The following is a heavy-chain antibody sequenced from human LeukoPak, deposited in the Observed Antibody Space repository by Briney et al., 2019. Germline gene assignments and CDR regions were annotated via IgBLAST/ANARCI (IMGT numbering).Heavy chain of an antibody. CDR3: AREGDGFDWFVDY. D-gene: IGHD3-9*01. Sequence: PSEALSLTCTVSGGSISSSSYYWGWIRQPPGKGLEWIGSIYYRGTTYYNPSLKSRVTISVDTSKNQFSLRLTSVTAADTAVYFCAREGDGFDWFVDYWGQGTLVTVSS. CDR1: GGSISSSSYY. CDR2: IYYRGTT. V-gene: IGHV4-39*02. J-gene: IGHJ4*02.